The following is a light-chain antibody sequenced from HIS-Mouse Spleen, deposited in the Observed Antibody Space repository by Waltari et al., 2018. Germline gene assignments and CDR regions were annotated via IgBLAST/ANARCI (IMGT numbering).Light chain of an antibody. CDR3: CSYAGSSTWV. Sequence: QSALTQPASVSGSPGQSITISCTGTSSDVGSYNLVSWYQQPPGKAPKLMIYEGSKRPSGVSNRFSGSKSGNTASLTISGLQAEDEADYYCCSYAGSSTWVLGGGTKLTVL. CDR1: SSDVGSYNL. J-gene: IGLJ3*02. CDR2: EGS. V-gene: IGLV2-23*01.